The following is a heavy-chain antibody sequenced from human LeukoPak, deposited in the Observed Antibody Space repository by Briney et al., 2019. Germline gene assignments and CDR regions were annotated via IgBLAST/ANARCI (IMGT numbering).Heavy chain of an antibody. CDR3: ARYQGFWSGSNRDLDY. CDR2: ISSSSTI. CDR1: GFTFSSYS. Sequence: GGSLRLSCAASGFTFSSYSMNWVRQAPGKGLEWVSYISSSSTIYYADSVKGRFTISRDNAKNSLYLQMNSLRAEDTAVYYCARYQGFWSGSNRDLDYWGQGTLVTVSS. J-gene: IGHJ4*02. V-gene: IGHV3-48*01. D-gene: IGHD3-3*01.